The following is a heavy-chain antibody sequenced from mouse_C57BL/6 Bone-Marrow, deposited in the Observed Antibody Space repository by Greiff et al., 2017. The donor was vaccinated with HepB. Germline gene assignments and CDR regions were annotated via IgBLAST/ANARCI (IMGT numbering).Heavy chain of an antibody. J-gene: IGHJ3*01. Sequence: QVQLQQPGAELVRPGSSVKLSCKASGYTFTSYWMDWVKQRPGQGLEWIGNIYPSDSETHYNQKFKDKATLTVDKSSSTAYMQLSSLTSEDSAVYYCAREGAYYDYDVGFAYWGQGTLVPVSA. CDR2: IYPSDSET. V-gene: IGHV1-61*01. CDR1: GYTFTSYW. CDR3: AREGAYYDYDVGFAY. D-gene: IGHD2-4*01.